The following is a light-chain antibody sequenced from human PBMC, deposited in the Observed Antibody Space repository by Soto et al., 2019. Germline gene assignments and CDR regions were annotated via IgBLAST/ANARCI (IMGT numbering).Light chain of an antibody. CDR3: SSHTTYSTRV. J-gene: IGLJ1*01. V-gene: IGLV2-14*01. CDR2: EVS. Sequence: QSALTQPASVSGSPGQSIAISCTGTSSYIGSYNYVSWYQQHPGKAPKLMIHEVSNRPSGVSDRFSGSKSGNTASLTISGLQADDEADYYCSSHTTYSTRVFGTGTKVTVL. CDR1: SSYIGSYNY.